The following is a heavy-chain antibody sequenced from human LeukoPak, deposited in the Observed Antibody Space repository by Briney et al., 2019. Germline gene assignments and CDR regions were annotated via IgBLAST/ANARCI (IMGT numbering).Heavy chain of an antibody. CDR3: ARDLEMGKHFDY. CDR2: IGHDGSYT. V-gene: IGHV3-33*01. D-gene: IGHD1-26*01. CDR1: GFAFSVYG. Sequence: QTGGSLRLSCAASGFAFSVYGMHWVRQAPGKGLEWVAVIGHDGSYTKYPDSVKGRFTISRDNSKNTLFLHMDSLRAEDTALYYCARDLEMGKHFDYWGQGTPVTASS. J-gene: IGHJ4*02.